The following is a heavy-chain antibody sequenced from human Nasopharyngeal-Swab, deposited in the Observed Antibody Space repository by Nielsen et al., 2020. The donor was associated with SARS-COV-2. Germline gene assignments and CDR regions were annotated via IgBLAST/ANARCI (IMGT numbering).Heavy chain of an antibody. CDR2: INHSGST. CDR3: ARDYGDYVAAFDI. D-gene: IGHD4-17*01. Sequence: SETLSLTCAVYGGSSSGYYWSWIRQPPGKGLEWIGEINHSGSTNYNPSLKSRVTISVDTSKNQFSLKLSSVTAADTAVYYCARDYGDYVAAFDIWGQGTMVTVSS. J-gene: IGHJ3*02. V-gene: IGHV4-34*01. CDR1: GGSSSGYY.